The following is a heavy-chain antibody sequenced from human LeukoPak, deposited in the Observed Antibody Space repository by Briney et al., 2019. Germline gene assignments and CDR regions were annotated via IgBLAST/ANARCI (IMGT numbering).Heavy chain of an antibody. CDR2: IYTSGSA. V-gene: IGHV4-61*02. CDR1: GGSISSGSYY. CDR3: ARERADFHFWSGYYDY. Sequence: SVTLSLTCTVSGGSISSGSYYWSWIRQPAGKGLEWIRRIYTSGSANYNPSLKSRVTISVDTSKNQFSLKLSSVTAADTAVYYCARERADFHFWSGYYDYWAQGTQVTVSS. D-gene: IGHD3-3*02. J-gene: IGHJ4*02.